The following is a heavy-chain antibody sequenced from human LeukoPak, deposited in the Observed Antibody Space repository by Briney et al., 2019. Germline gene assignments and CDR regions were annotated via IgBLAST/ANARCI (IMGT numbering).Heavy chain of an antibody. Sequence: TAGGSLRLSCAASGFTFGDYYMSWIRQAPGKGLEWVSYISSSSSTIYYAESVKGRFTISRDNAKNSLYLQMNSLRAEDTAVYYCARGEDPMYSGSYFPTFDYWGQGTLVTVSS. CDR2: ISSSSSTI. V-gene: IGHV3-11*04. CDR3: ARGEDPMYSGSYFPTFDY. D-gene: IGHD1-26*01. J-gene: IGHJ4*02. CDR1: GFTFGDYY.